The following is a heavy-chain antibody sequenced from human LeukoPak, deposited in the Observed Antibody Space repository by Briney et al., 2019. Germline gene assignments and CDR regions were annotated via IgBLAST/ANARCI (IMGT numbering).Heavy chain of an antibody. V-gene: IGHV2-5*02. Sequence: SGPALVKPTQTLTLTCTFSGFSLDTSGEGVAWIRQAPGKALEWLAVIYWDDGKRFSPSLKRRLTITKDTSKNQVVPTVVNMDPVDTATYFCAHKRAATYGSGSYSLSWFDPWGQGTVVTVSS. J-gene: IGHJ5*02. D-gene: IGHD3-10*01. CDR3: AHKRAATYGSGSYSLSWFDP. CDR2: IYWDDGK. CDR1: GFSLDTSGEG.